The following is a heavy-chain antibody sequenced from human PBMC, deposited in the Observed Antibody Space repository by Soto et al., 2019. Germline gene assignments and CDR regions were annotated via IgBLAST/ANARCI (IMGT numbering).Heavy chain of an antibody. J-gene: IGHJ3*02. D-gene: IGHD3-10*01. CDR3: AKDLLLWFGVGSDAFDI. V-gene: IGHV3-23*01. CDR1: EFPFSSYA. Sequence: GGSLRLSCAASEFPFSSYAMSWVRQAPGKGLEWVSSITNSGGDTYYADSVKGRFTISRDNSKTTLYLQMNSLRAEDTAVYYCAKDLLLWFGVGSDAFDIWGQGTMVTVSS. CDR2: ITNSGGDT.